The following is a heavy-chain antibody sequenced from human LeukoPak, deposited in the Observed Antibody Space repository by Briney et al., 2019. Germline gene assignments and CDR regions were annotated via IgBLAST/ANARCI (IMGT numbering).Heavy chain of an antibody. CDR1: GFTFSSYG. V-gene: IGHV3-74*01. D-gene: IGHD3-10*01. Sequence: PGGSLRLSCAASGFTFSSYGMHWVRQVPGKGLVWVSRISGDGTARNYADSVKGRFTISRDDAKNTVDLQMNSLRGEDTAVYYCVRGRGSYGWFDPWGQGTLVTVSS. CDR3: VRGRGSYGWFDP. J-gene: IGHJ5*02. CDR2: ISGDGTAR.